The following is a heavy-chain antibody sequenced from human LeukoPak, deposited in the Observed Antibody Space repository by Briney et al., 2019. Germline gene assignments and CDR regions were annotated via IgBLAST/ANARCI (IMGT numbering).Heavy chain of an antibody. CDR3: AKDQHYYDSSGYAEDDAFDI. Sequence: GGSLRLSCVASGFTFSSHGMNWVRQAPGKGLEWVSGITSGTRTYYADSVKGRFAISRDNSKNTMYLQMNSLRAEDTAVYYCAKDQHYYDSSGYAEDDAFDIWGQGTMVTVSS. CDR1: GFTFSSHG. CDR2: ITSGTRT. V-gene: IGHV3-23*01. J-gene: IGHJ3*02. D-gene: IGHD3-22*01.